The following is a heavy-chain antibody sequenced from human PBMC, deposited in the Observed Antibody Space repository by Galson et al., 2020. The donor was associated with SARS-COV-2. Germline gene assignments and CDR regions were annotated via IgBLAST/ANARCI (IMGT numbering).Heavy chain of an antibody. D-gene: IGHD4-4*01. Sequence: SLRLSCAASGFTFSAYWMYWVRQAPGKGLEWVANIKQDGSEKYYVDSVKGRFTISRDNAKNSLYLQMNSLRAEDTAVYYCTRDVGTVAFDYWGQGTLVTVSS. J-gene: IGHJ4*02. CDR3: TRDVGTVAFDY. CDR2: IKQDGSEK. V-gene: IGHV3-7*05. CDR1: GFTFSAYW.